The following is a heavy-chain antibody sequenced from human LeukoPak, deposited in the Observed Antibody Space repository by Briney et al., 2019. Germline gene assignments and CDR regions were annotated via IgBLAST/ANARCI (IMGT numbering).Heavy chain of an antibody. CDR3: ARGLGDGDMYYYFDY. CDR1: GYTFTSYY. V-gene: IGHV1-46*01. CDR2: INPSGGST. J-gene: IGHJ4*02. Sequence: ASVKVSCKASGYTFTSYYMHWVRQAPGQGLEWMGIINPSGGSTSYAQKFQGRVTMTRDTSTSTVYMELSSLRSEDTAVYYCARGLGDGDMYYYFDYWGQGTLVTVSS. D-gene: IGHD4-17*01.